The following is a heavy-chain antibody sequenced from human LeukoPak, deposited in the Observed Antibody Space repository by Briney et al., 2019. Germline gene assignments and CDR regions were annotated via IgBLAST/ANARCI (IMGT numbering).Heavy chain of an antibody. Sequence: GESLKISCKGSGYSFTSYWIGWGRQLPGKGLEWMGIIYPGDSDTRYSPSFQGQVPISADKSISTAYLQWSSLKASDTAMYYCARLSNRYYYGSGSDFDYWGQGTLVTVSS. V-gene: IGHV5-51*01. J-gene: IGHJ4*02. CDR3: ARLSNRYYYGSGSDFDY. CDR1: GYSFTSYW. D-gene: IGHD3-10*01. CDR2: IYPGDSDT.